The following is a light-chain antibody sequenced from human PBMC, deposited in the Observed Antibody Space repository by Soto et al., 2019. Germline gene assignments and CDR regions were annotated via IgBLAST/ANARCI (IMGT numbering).Light chain of an antibody. Sequence: QSVLTQPPSMSGAPGQRVTISCTGSSSNIGAGYDVHWYQHLPGTAPKLLIYGNTNRPSGVPDRFSGSKSGTSASLAITGRQAADEAAYYCQSHDSGLNSWGVGGGTKLTVL. V-gene: IGLV1-40*01. CDR2: GNT. CDR1: SSNIGAGYD. CDR3: QSHDSGLNSWG. J-gene: IGLJ2*01.